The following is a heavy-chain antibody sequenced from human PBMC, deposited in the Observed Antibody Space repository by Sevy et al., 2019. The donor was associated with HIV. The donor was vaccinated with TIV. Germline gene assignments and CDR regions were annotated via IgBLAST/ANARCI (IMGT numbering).Heavy chain of an antibody. Sequence: SETLSLTCTVSGGSVSSGSYYWSWIRQPPGKGLEWIGYIFYSGSTNYNSSLKSRVTISVDTSKNQFSLKLRSVTTADTAVYYRARHRSPYGDYANGSFDYWGQGTLVTVSS. CDR2: IFYSGST. CDR1: GGSVSSGSYY. CDR3: ARHRSPYGDYANGSFDY. D-gene: IGHD4-17*01. J-gene: IGHJ4*02. V-gene: IGHV4-61*01.